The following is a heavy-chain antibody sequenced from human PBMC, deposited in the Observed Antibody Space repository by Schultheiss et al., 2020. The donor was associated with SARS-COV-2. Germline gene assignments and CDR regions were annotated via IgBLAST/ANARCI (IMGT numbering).Heavy chain of an antibody. V-gene: IGHV1-8*02. CDR2: MNPNSGGT. D-gene: IGHD6-13*01. CDR1: GYTFTGYY. J-gene: IGHJ4*02. Sequence: ASVKVSCKASGYTFTGYYMHWVRQATGQGLEWMGWMNPNSGGTGYAQKFQGRVTMTRDTSISTAYMEVSSLRSDDTAVYYCARGKVAGGLPDHWGQGTLVTVSS. CDR3: ARGKVAGGLPDH.